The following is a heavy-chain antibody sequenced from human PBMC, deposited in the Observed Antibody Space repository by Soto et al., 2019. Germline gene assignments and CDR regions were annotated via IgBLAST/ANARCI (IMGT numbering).Heavy chain of an antibody. CDR1: GGSFSGYY. CDR2: VNDSGNS. D-gene: IGHD5-12*01. Sequence: SETLSLTCGVSGGSFSGYYLSWIRQPPGKGLEWIGEVNDSGNSNYNPSLKRRVVISVDTPKNEFSLKMNTVTAADTGVYYCARVRRWLPEEMVDLWGQGALVTVYS. CDR3: ARVRRWLPEEMVDL. V-gene: IGHV4-34*01. J-gene: IGHJ5*02.